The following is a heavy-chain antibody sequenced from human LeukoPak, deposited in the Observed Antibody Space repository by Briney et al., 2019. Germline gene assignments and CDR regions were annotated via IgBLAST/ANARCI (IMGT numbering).Heavy chain of an antibody. V-gene: IGHV1-8*01. CDR3: ARRRSSSWYYYYYYYGMDV. CDR1: GYTFTSYD. D-gene: IGHD6-13*01. Sequence: WASVKVSCKASGYTFTSYDINWVRQATGQGLEWMGWMNPNSGNTGYAQKFQGRVTMTRNTSISTAYMELSSLRSEDTAVYYCARRRSSSWYYYYYYYGMDVWGQGTTVTVSS. CDR2: MNPNSGNT. J-gene: IGHJ6*02.